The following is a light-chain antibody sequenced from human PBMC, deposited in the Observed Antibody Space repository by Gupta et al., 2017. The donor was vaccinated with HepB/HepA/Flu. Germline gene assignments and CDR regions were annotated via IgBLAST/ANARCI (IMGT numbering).Light chain of an antibody. V-gene: IGKV1-39*01. J-gene: IGKJ4*01. CDR1: QSMSSY. Sequence: DIQMTQSPSSLSASVGDRVTITCRASQSMSSYLNWYQQKPGKAPKLLIYAASSLQSGVPSRFSGSGSGTDFTLTISSLQPEDFATYYCQQSDSTPLTFGGGTKVEIK. CDR3: QQSDSTPLT. CDR2: AAS.